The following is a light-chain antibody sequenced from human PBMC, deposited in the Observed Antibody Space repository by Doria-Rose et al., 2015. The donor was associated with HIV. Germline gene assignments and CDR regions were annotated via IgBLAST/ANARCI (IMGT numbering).Light chain of an antibody. V-gene: IGKV3-20*01. Sequence: EIVLTQSPGTLSLSPGERATLSCRASQSFSSTYLAWYQLKPGQAPSLLIYDGSTRATGIPDRFSASGSGTDFTLTINRLEPEDCALYYCHQYGTSWTFGQGTKVEI. CDR3: HQYGTSWT. J-gene: IGKJ1*01. CDR2: DGS. CDR1: QSFSSTY.